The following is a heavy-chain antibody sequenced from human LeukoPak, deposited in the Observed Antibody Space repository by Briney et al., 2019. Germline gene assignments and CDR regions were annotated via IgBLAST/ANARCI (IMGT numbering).Heavy chain of an antibody. CDR2: ISGSGGST. J-gene: IGHJ4*02. V-gene: IGHV3-23*01. Sequence: AGGSLRLSCAASGFTFSSYAMSWVRQAPGKGLEWVSAISGSGGSTYYADSVKGRFTISRDNSKNTLYLQMNSLRAEDTAVYYCARNDYDSSGYYFDYWGQGTLVTVSS. D-gene: IGHD3-22*01. CDR3: ARNDYDSSGYYFDY. CDR1: GFTFSSYA.